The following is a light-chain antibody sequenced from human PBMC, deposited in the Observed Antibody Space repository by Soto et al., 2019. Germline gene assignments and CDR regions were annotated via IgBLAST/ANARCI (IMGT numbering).Light chain of an antibody. CDR1: QVISSY. CDR2: AAS. J-gene: IGKJ1*01. Sequence: ALRMTQSPSSLSASTGDRVTITCRASQVISSYLAWYQQKPGKAPKLLIYAASTLQSGVPSRFSGSGSGTDFTLTISCLQSEDFATYYCQQYYSYPRTFGQGTKVEIK. V-gene: IGKV1-8*01. CDR3: QQYYSYPRT.